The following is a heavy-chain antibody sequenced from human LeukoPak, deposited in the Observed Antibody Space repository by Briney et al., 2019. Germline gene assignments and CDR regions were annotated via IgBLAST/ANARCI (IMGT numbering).Heavy chain of an antibody. Sequence: SVKVSCKASGGTFSSYTISWVRQAPGQGLEWMGRIIPILGIANYAQKFQGRVTITAVKSTSTAYMELSSLRSEDTAVYHCARGSSGWTYNWFDPWGQGTLVTVSS. CDR2: IIPILGIA. CDR1: GGTFSSYT. CDR3: ARGSSGWTYNWFDP. J-gene: IGHJ5*02. V-gene: IGHV1-69*02. D-gene: IGHD6-19*01.